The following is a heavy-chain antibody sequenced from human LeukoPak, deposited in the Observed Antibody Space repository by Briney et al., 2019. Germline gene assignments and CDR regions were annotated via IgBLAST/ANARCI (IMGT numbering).Heavy chain of an antibody. V-gene: IGHV4-59*01. D-gene: IGHD3-10*01. CDR2: IYYSGST. CDR1: GGSISSYY. Sequence: MSSETLSLTCTVSGGSISSYYWSWIRQPPWKGLEWIGYIYYSGSTNYNPSLKSRVTISVDTSKNQFSLKLSSVTAADTAVYYCARERLLWFGESPWWYFDYWGQGTLVTVSS. CDR3: ARERLLWFGESPWWYFDY. J-gene: IGHJ4*02.